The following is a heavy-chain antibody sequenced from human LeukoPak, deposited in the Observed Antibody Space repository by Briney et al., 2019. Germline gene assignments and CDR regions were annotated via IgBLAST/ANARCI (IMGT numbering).Heavy chain of an antibody. J-gene: IGHJ6*04. CDR3: ARDRPGDV. V-gene: IGHV3-64*01. Sequence: GGSLRLSCADSGFTFSSYEMHWVRQAPGKGLEYVSAISSNGDSTYYANFVKGRFIISRDNSKNTLYLQMGSLRPEDMAVYYCARDRPGDVWGEGTTVTVSS. CDR1: GFTFSSYE. CDR2: ISSNGDST.